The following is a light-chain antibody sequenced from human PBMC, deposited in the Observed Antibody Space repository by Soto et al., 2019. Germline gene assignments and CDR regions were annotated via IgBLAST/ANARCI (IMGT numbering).Light chain of an antibody. CDR3: SSYAASNNFNVV. Sequence: QSALTQPPSASGSPGQSVTISCTGTSSDVGGYNYVSWYQQYPGRAPKLMIYEVTKRPSGVPDRFSGSKSGNTASLTVSGIQAEDEADYYCSSYAASNNFNVVFGGGTQLTVL. V-gene: IGLV2-8*01. CDR2: EVT. CDR1: SSDVGGYNY. J-gene: IGLJ3*02.